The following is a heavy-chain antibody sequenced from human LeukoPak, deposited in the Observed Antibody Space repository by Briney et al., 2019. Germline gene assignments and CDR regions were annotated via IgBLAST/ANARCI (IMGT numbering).Heavy chain of an antibody. J-gene: IGHJ5*02. CDR2: IYTSGST. CDR1: GGSISSYY. Sequence: SETLSLTCTVSGGSISSYYWSWIRQPPGKGLEWIRYIYTSGSTNYNPSLKSRVTISVDTSKNQFSLKLSSVTAADTAVYYCARVGSIAARNNWFDPWGQGTLVTVSS. V-gene: IGHV4-4*09. D-gene: IGHD6-6*01. CDR3: ARVGSIAARNNWFDP.